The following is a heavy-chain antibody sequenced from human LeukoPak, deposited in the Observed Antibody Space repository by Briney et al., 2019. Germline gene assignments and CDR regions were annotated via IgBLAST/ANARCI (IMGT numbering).Heavy chain of an antibody. Sequence: SETLSLTCTVSGGSISSYYWRWIRQPPGKGLEWIGYIYYSGSTNYNPTLKSRVTISVDTSKNQFSLKLSSVTAADTAVYYCARAKQGDCSSTSCYFGYYYYYMDVWGKGTTVTVSS. J-gene: IGHJ6*03. CDR2: IYYSGST. CDR3: ARAKQGDCSSTSCYFGYYYYYMDV. D-gene: IGHD2-2*01. CDR1: GGSISSYY. V-gene: IGHV4-59*01.